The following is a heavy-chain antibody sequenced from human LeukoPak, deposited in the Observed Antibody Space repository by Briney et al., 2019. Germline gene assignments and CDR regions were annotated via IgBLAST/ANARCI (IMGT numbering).Heavy chain of an antibody. CDR1: GFTFRSHW. CDR2: IKPDGIDK. Sequence: GGSLRLSCVGSGFTFRSHWVNWVRQSPGKGLEWVANIKPDGIDKYYVDSARGRFTVSRDNAKNSAFLQMNSLRAEDTDIYYCAEVVGATTRGYFDYWGQGTLVTVSS. D-gene: IGHD1-26*01. V-gene: IGHV3-7*01. J-gene: IGHJ4*02. CDR3: AEVVGATTRGYFDY.